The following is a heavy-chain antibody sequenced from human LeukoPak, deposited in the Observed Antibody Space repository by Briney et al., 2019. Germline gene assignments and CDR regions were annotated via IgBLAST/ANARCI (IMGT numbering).Heavy chain of an antibody. V-gene: IGHV5-10-1*01. CDR2: IDPSDSYT. Sequence: GESLRISCKGSGYSFTSYWISWVRQVPGKGLEWMGRIDPSDSYTNYSPSFQGHVTISADKSISTAYLQWSSLKASDTAMYYCARHVFGLLIQLWSGEFDPWGQGTLVTVSS. J-gene: IGHJ5*02. CDR3: ARHVFGLLIQLWSGEFDP. D-gene: IGHD5-18*01. CDR1: GYSFTSYW.